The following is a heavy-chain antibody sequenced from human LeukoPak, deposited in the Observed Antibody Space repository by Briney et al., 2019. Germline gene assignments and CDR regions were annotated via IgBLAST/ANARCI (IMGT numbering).Heavy chain of an antibody. J-gene: IGHJ5*02. CDR2: FDPEDGET. Sequence: ASVKVSCKVSGYTLTELSMHWVRQAPGKGLEWMGGFDPEDGETIYAQKFQGRVTMTEDTSTDTAYMGLSSLRSEDTAVYYCATVQIYDSSGYQNNWFDPWGQGTLVTVSS. CDR1: GYTLTELS. CDR3: ATVQIYDSSGYQNNWFDP. D-gene: IGHD3-22*01. V-gene: IGHV1-24*01.